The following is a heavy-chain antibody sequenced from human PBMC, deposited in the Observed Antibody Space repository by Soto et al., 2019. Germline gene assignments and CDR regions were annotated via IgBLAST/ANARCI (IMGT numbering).Heavy chain of an antibody. D-gene: IGHD2-2*01. Sequence: SVKVSYKASGGTFSSYTISWVRQAPGQGLEWMGRIIPILGIANYAQKFQGRVTITADKSTSTAYMELSSLRSEDTAVYYCARDAKDIVVVPAAMGCWFDPWGQGTLVTVSS. CDR1: GGTFSSYT. V-gene: IGHV1-69*04. CDR3: ARDAKDIVVVPAAMGCWFDP. CDR2: IIPILGIA. J-gene: IGHJ5*02.